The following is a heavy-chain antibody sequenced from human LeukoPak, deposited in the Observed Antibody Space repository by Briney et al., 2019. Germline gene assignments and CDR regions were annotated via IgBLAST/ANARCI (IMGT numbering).Heavy chain of an antibody. CDR3: ARSRNGNYYYGMDV. CDR1: GYTFTSYD. CDR2: MNPNSGNT. J-gene: IGHJ6*02. Sequence: ASVKVSCKASGYTFTSYDINWVRQATGQGLEWMGWMNPNSGNTGYAQKFQGRVTMTRSTSISTAYMELSSLRSEDTAVYYCARSRNGNYYYGMDVWGQGTTVTVSS. V-gene: IGHV1-8*01. D-gene: IGHD3-10*01.